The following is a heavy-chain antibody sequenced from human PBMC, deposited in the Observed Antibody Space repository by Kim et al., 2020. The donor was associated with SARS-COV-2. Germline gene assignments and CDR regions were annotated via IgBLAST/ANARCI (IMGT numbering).Heavy chain of an antibody. V-gene: IGHV3-23*03. J-gene: IGHJ4*02. Sequence: GGSLRLSCAVSGFTFSTSAMSWVRQAPGKGLEWVSIIYSGGSKAFYADSVQGRLTISRDDSKNILYLEMNSLRAEDTAVYFCAKDRSGWYGLFDYWGQGSLVTVSS. D-gene: IGHD6-19*01. CDR3: AKDRSGWYGLFDY. CDR2: IYSGGSKA. CDR1: GFTFSTSA.